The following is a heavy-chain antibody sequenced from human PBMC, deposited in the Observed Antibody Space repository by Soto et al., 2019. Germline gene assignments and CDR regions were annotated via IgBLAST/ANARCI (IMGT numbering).Heavy chain of an antibody. V-gene: IGHV3-23*01. Sequence: GALRLSCAASAFTFNNYAMSWVRQAPGKGLEWVSGIGGSGRTTYYADSVKGRFTISRDNSNNTLFLQMNSLRAEDTAVYYCAKSRYSDSSGDFYDYWGQGTLVTVSS. CDR1: AFTFNNYA. CDR3: AKSRYSDSSGDFYDY. CDR2: IGGSGRTT. J-gene: IGHJ4*02. D-gene: IGHD3-22*01.